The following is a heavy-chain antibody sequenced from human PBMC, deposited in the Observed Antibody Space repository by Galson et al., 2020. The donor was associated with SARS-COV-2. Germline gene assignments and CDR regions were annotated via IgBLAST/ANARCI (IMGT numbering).Heavy chain of an antibody. D-gene: IGHD6-19*01. CDR3: AKGPSSRWPRDWYFDL. Sequence: PLRLSFAASGFTFADYAMNWGRQAPGKGLEWVSGISWNSGRIGYADSVKGRFTISRDNPKNSLYLQMNSRRPEDTALYYCAKGPSSRWPRDWYFDLWGRGTLVTVSS. CDR1: GFTFADYA. V-gene: IGHV3-9*01. CDR2: ISWNSGRI. J-gene: IGHJ2*01.